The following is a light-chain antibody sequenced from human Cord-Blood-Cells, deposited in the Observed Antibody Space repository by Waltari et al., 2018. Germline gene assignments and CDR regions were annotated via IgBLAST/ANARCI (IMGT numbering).Light chain of an antibody. CDR2: DVS. V-gene: IGLV2-14*01. CDR1: RSDVGGYNY. CDR3: SSYTSSSTLV. J-gene: IGLJ2*01. Sequence: QSALTQPAPVSGSPGQSITISCTGTRSDVGGYNYVSWYQQHPGKAPKLMIYDVSNRPSGVSNRFSGSKSGHTASLTISGLQAEDEADYYCSSYTSSSTLVFGGGTKLTVL.